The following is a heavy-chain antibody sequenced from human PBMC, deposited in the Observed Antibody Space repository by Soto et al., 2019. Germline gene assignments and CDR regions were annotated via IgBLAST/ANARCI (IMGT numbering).Heavy chain of an antibody. CDR2: IKQDGSEK. CDR1: GFTFSSYW. J-gene: IGHJ3*02. D-gene: IGHD6-19*01. V-gene: IGHV3-7*03. CDR3: ARAVAVAGPDALDI. Sequence: GGSLRLSCAASGFTFSSYWMSWVRQAPGKGLEWVANIKQDGSEKYYVDSVKGRFTISRDNAKNSLYLQMNSLRAEDTAVYYCARAVAVAGPDALDIWGPGTMVTVSS.